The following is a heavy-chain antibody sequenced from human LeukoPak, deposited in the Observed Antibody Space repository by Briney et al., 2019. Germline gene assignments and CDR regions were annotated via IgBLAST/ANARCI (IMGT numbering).Heavy chain of an antibody. CDR1: GYTFSNAW. Sequence: GGSLRLSCAASGYTFSNAWMTWVRQAPGKGLEWVGRIKSKTAGGTIDYAAPVKGRFTISRDDSKNTLYLQMNSLKTEDTAVYYCTTGESMVGSTIHIRWADWGQGTLVTVSS. CDR2: IKSKTAGGTI. V-gene: IGHV3-15*01. J-gene: IGHJ4*02. CDR3: TTGESMVGSTIHIRWAD. D-gene: IGHD1-26*01.